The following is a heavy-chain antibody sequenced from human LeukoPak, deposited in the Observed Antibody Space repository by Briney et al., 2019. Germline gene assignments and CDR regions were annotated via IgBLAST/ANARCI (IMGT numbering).Heavy chain of an antibody. CDR2: IYYSGST. J-gene: IGHJ5*02. Sequence: SETLSLTCTVSGGSIRSSSYYWGWIRQPPGKGLERIGNIYYSGSTYYNPSLKSRVTVSVDTSKNQFSLKLSSVTAADTAVYYCARHGGSPDWFDPWGQGTLVIVSS. V-gene: IGHV4-39*01. D-gene: IGHD6-19*01. CDR3: ARHGGSPDWFDP. CDR1: GGSIRSSSYY.